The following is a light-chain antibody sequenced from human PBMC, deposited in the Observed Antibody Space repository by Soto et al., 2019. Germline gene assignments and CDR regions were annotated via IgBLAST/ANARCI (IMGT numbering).Light chain of an antibody. CDR2: DSS. CDR3: QQRTSWPPHT. V-gene: IGKV3-11*01. CDR1: HSVGTY. Sequence: EIVLTQSPATLSLSPGERTTLSCRASHSVGTYLAWYQHKPGQAPRLLIYDSSNRATGIPARFSGSGSGTDFTLTISSPEPEYCAVYYCQQRTSWPPHTFGGGTKVEIK. J-gene: IGKJ4*01.